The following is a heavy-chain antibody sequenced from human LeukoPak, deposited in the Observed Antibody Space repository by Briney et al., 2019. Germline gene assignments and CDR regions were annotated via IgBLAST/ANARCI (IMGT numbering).Heavy chain of an antibody. CDR1: GGSVSSGSYY. Sequence: PSETLSLTCTVSGGSVSSGSYYWSWIRQPPGKGLEWIGYIYYSGSTYYNPSLKSRVTISVDTSKNQFSLKLTSVTAADTAVYYCARDLGGDRSFDLWGRGTLVTVSS. J-gene: IGHJ2*01. CDR3: ARDLGGDRSFDL. V-gene: IGHV4-30-4*08. D-gene: IGHD2-21*01. CDR2: IYYSGST.